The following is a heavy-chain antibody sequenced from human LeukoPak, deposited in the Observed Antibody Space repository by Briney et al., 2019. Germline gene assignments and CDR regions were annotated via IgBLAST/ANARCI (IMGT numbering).Heavy chain of an antibody. Sequence: SETLSLTCTVSGDPISSGGYYWSWIRQRPGKGLEWIGYLYYRGSTYYNPSLQSRDTISVDTSKNQFSLKLISVTAADTAVYYCARVAYSYGYGDYWGQGTLVTVSS. CDR3: ARVAYSYGYGDY. D-gene: IGHD5-18*01. CDR1: GDPISSGGYY. CDR2: LYYRGST. J-gene: IGHJ4*02. V-gene: IGHV4-31*03.